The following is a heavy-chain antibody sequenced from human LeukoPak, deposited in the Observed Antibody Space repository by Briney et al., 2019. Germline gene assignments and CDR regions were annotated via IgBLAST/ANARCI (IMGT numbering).Heavy chain of an antibody. D-gene: IGHD3-3*01. CDR1: GGSINSYY. CDR3: AEHGWSLLYF. CDR2: IYYIGST. Sequence: SETLSLTCTVSGGSINSYYWSWIRQPPGKGLEWIGYIYYIGSTNYNPSLKSRVTISVDTSKNQFSLKLSSVTAADTAVYYCAEHGWSLLYFWGQGNLVTGSS. V-gene: IGHV4-59*08. J-gene: IGHJ4*03.